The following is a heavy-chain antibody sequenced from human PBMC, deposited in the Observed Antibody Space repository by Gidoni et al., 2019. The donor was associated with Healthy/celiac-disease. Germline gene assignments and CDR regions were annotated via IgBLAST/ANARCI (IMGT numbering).Heavy chain of an antibody. Sequence: EVQLVESGGGLVQPGGSLRLSCAASGSTLRSHSMNWVRQAPGKGLEWVSYISSSSSTIYYADAVKGRFTISRDNAKNSLYLQMNSLRAEDTAVYYCARGSVADQRGPYLYGMDVWGQGTTVTVSS. D-gene: IGHD2-2*01. V-gene: IGHV3-48*04. CDR3: ARGSVADQRGPYLYGMDV. CDR2: ISSSSSTI. CDR1: GSTLRSHS. J-gene: IGHJ6*02.